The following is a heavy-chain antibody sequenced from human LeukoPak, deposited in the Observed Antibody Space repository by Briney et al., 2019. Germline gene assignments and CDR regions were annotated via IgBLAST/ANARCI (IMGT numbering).Heavy chain of an antibody. CDR3: TTDPLERLHFQH. D-gene: IGHD5-24*01. CDR2: IKTRAAGGTS. J-gene: IGHJ1*01. Sequence: GGSLRLSCTASGFTFSHAWMSWVRQSPGKGLEWVGRIKTRAAGGTSDYPAPVKGRFTISRDDSKDTLYLQMNSLNTEDTGVYFCTTDPLERLHFQHWGQGTLVNVSS. CDR1: GFTFSHAW. V-gene: IGHV3-15*01.